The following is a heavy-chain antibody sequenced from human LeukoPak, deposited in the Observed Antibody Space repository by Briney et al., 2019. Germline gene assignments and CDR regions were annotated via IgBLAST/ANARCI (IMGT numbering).Heavy chain of an antibody. Sequence: GGSLRLSCAASGFTFSSYAMHWVRQAPGKGLEWVAVISYDGSNKYYADSVKGRFTISRDNSKNTLYLQMNSLRAEDTAVYYCARDPGDGTAGGYYGMDVWGQGTTVTVSS. CDR1: GFTFSSYA. V-gene: IGHV3-30-3*01. D-gene: IGHD2-21*02. CDR3: ARDPGDGTAGGYYGMDV. CDR2: ISYDGSNK. J-gene: IGHJ6*02.